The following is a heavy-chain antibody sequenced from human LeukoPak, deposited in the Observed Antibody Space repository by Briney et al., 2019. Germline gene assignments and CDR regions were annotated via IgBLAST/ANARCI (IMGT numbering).Heavy chain of an antibody. V-gene: IGHV1-18*01. CDR1: XYTFTXYX. J-gene: IGHJ5*02. D-gene: IGHD2-15*01. CDR3: ASRGRDSRFDP. CDR2: ISAYNGNT. Sequence: KVXXXXSXYTFTXYXISWVRQAPGQGLEWMGWISAYNGNTNYAQKLQGRVTMTTDTSTSTAYMELRSLRSDDTAVYYCASRGRDSRFDPWGQGTLVTVSS.